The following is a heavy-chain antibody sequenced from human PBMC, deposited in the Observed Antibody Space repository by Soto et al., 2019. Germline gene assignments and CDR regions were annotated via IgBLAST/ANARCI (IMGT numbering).Heavy chain of an antibody. CDR2: IIPIFGTA. CDR1: GGTFSSYA. D-gene: IGHD2-2*01. V-gene: IGHV1-69*13. J-gene: IGHJ6*02. CDR3: ARKEYCSSTSCYDDGMDV. Sequence: VKVSCKASGGTFSSYAISWVRQAPGQGLEWMGGIIPIFGTANYAQKFQGRVTITADESTSTAYMELSSLRSEDTAVYYCARKEYCSSTSCYDDGMDVWGQGTTVTSP.